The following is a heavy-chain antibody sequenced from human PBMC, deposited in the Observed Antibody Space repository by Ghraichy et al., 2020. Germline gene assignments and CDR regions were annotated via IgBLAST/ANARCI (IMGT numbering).Heavy chain of an antibody. Sequence: ASVKVSCKASGYTFTSYAMHWVRQAPGQRLEWMGWINAGNGNTKYSQKFQGRVTITRDTSASTAYMELSSLRSEDTAVYYCARFYRYGSGSTPLDYWGQGTLVTVSS. D-gene: IGHD3-10*01. J-gene: IGHJ4*02. CDR3: ARFYRYGSGSTPLDY. V-gene: IGHV1-3*01. CDR1: GYTFTSYA. CDR2: INAGNGNT.